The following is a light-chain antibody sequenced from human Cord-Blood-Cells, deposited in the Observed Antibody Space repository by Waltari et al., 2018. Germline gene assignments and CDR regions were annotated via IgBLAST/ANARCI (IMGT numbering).Light chain of an antibody. J-gene: IGKJ1*01. CDR1: QSISSY. CDR3: QQSYSTRWT. Sequence: DSQMTQSPSSLSASVVDRVTITCRASQSISSYLNWYQQKPGKAPKLLIYAASSLQSGVPSRFSGSGSGTDFTLTISSLQPEDFATYYCQQSYSTRWTFGQGTKVEIK. CDR2: AAS. V-gene: IGKV1-39*01.